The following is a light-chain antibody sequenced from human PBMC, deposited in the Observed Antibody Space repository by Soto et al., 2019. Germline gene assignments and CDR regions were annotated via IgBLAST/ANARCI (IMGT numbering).Light chain of an antibody. V-gene: IGKV3-20*01. CDR1: QSVSSY. Sequence: EIVLTQSPATLSLSPGERATLSCRASQSVSSYLAWYQQKPGQAPRLLIFDASRRATGVPDRFSGSGSGTDFTLTISRLEPEDFAVYFCQQFGSSLITFGQGTRLEI. CDR3: QQFGSSLIT. J-gene: IGKJ5*01. CDR2: DAS.